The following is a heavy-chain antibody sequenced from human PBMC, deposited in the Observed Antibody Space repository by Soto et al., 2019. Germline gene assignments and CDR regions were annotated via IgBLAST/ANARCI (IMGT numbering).Heavy chain of an antibody. V-gene: IGHV3-23*01. CDR3: AKSLGYSYGPLDY. Sequence: GGSLRLSCAASGFTFSSYAMSWVRQAPGKGLEWVSAINGSGGSTYYADSVKGRFTISRDNSKNTLYLQMNSLRAEDTAVYYCAKSLGYSYGPLDYWGQGTLVTVSS. D-gene: IGHD5-18*01. CDR1: GFTFSSYA. CDR2: INGSGGST. J-gene: IGHJ4*02.